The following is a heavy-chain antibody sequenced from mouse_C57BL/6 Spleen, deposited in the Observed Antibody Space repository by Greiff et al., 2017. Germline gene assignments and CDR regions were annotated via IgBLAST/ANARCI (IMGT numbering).Heavy chain of an antibody. J-gene: IGHJ2*01. CDR1: GYTFTSYW. Sequence: QVQLQQPGAELVRPGSSVKLSCKASGYTFTSYWMHWVKQRPIQGLEWIGNIDPSDSETHYNQKFKDKATLTVDKSSSSAYMQLSSLTAEDSAVYYCARGGITTVVPYDYWGQGTTLTVSS. D-gene: IGHD1-1*01. CDR2: IDPSDSET. CDR3: ARGGITTVVPYDY. V-gene: IGHV1-52*01.